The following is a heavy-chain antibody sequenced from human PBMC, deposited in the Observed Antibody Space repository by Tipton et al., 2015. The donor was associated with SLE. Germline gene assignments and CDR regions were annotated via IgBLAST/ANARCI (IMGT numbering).Heavy chain of an antibody. D-gene: IGHD6-19*01. CDR3: ARCGQWLVPDY. CDR1: GYSISSGYY. CDR2: IYHSGST. V-gene: IGHV4-38-2*02. Sequence: TLSLTCTVSGYSISSGYYWGWIRQPPGKGLEWIGSIYHSGSTYYNPSLKSRVTISVDTSKNQFSLKLSSVTAADTAVYYCARCGQWLVPDYWGQGTLVTVSS. J-gene: IGHJ4*02.